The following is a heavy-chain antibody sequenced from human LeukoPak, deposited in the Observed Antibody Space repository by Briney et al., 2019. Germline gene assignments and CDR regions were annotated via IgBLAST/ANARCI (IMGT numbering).Heavy chain of an antibody. Sequence: ASVKASCKASGYTFTSYYMHWVRQAPGQGLEWMGIINPSGGSTSYAQKFQGRVTMTRDMSTSTVYMELSSLRSEDTAVYYCAREEGYYDSSGYYVYWGQGTLVTVSS. D-gene: IGHD3-22*01. CDR2: INPSGGST. CDR1: GYTFTSYY. J-gene: IGHJ4*02. V-gene: IGHV1-46*01. CDR3: AREEGYYDSSGYYVY.